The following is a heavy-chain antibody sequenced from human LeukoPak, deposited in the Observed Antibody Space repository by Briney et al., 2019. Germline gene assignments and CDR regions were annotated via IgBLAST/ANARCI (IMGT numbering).Heavy chain of an antibody. CDR3: AKGNMVRGAPCI. Sequence: GRSLRLSCAASGFTFSSYAMSWVRQAPGKGLEWVSAISGSGGSTYYADSVKGRFTISRDNSKNTLYLQMNSLRAEDTAVYYCAKGNMVRGAPCIWGQGTMVTVSS. D-gene: IGHD3-10*01. CDR1: GFTFSSYA. CDR2: ISGSGGST. J-gene: IGHJ3*02. V-gene: IGHV3-23*01.